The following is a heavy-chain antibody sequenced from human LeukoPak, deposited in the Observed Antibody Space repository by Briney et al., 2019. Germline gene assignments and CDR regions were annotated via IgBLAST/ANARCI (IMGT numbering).Heavy chain of an antibody. CDR3: ARRRDGYNLGFDY. Sequence: HTGGSLRLSCAASGFTFSSYATHWVRQAPGKGLEYVSAISSNGGSTYYANSVKGRFTISRDNSKNTLYLQMGSLRAEDMAVYYCARRRDGYNLGFDYWGQGTLVTVSS. CDR2: ISSNGGST. V-gene: IGHV3-64*01. D-gene: IGHD5-24*01. J-gene: IGHJ4*02. CDR1: GFTFSSYA.